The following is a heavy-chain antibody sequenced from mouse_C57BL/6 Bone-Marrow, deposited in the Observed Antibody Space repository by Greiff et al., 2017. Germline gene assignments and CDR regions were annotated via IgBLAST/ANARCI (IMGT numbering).Heavy chain of an antibody. J-gene: IGHJ3*01. CDR1: GYTFTSYT. CDR3: ARGGLRLPFAY. D-gene: IGHD3-2*02. CDR2: INPISGYT. Sequence: QVQLQQSGAELARPGASVQMSCKASGYTFTSYTMHWVKQRPGQGLEWIGYINPISGYTKYNQKFKDKATLTADKSSSTAYMQLSSLTSEDSAVYYCARGGLRLPFAYGGQGTRVTVSA. V-gene: IGHV1-4*01.